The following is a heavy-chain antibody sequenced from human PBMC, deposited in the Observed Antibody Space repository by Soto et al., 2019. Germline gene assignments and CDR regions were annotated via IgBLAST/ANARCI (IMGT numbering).Heavy chain of an antibody. CDR3: ARDTSSTSLRAEYFQF. CDR2: VHRSVTT. Sequence: SETLSLTCDVSGGPVGYTSFYWGWLRQSPGKGLEWIGSVHRSVTTYYNPSLKGRVTISMDTSKNQFSLRLTSVTAADTAVYYCARDTSSTSLRAEYFQFWGQGTQVTVSS. J-gene: IGHJ1*01. D-gene: IGHD6-13*01. CDR1: GGPVGYTSFY. V-gene: IGHV4-39*02.